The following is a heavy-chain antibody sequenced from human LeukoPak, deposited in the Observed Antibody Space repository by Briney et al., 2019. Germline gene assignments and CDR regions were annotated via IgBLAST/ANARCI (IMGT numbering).Heavy chain of an antibody. D-gene: IGHD2-15*01. J-gene: IGHJ4*02. CDR2: IYTSGST. CDR3: ARGDYCSGGSCYGPEDY. Sequence: SETLSLTCTVSGGSISSYYWSWIRQPAGKGLEWIGRIYTSGSTNYNPSLKSRVTMSVDTSKNQFSLKLSSVTAADTAVYYCARGDYCSGGSCYGPEDYWGQGTLVTVSS. CDR1: GGSISSYY. V-gene: IGHV4-4*07.